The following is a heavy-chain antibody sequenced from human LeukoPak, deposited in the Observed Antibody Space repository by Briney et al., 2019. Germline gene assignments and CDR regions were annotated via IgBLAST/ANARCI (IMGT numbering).Heavy chain of an antibody. CDR3: ARPLYSSGWHFDY. V-gene: IGHV4-39*01. CDR1: GGSIRNTSYY. D-gene: IGHD6-19*01. Sequence: SETLSLTCTVSGGSIRNTSYYWAWIRQPPGKGLEWIGSIYYSVNTYYNPSLKSRVTISVDTSKSQFSLKLSSVTAADTAVYYCARPLYSSGWHFDYWGQGTLVTVSS. J-gene: IGHJ4*02. CDR2: IYYSVNT.